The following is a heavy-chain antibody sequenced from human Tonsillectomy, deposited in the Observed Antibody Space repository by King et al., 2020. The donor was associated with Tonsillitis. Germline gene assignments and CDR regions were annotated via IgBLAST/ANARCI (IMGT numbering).Heavy chain of an antibody. D-gene: IGHD5-24*01. V-gene: IGHV2-26*01. CDR2: IFSNDEK. CDR3: ARTLKRWLQSSYWYFDL. CDR1: GFSLSNSRMG. J-gene: IGHJ2*01. Sequence: VTLQESGPVLVKPPETLTLTCTVSGFSLSNSRMGVSWIRQPPGKALEWLAHIFSNDEKSYSTSLKSRLTISKDTSKSQVVLTMTNMDPVDTATYYCARTLKRWLQSSYWYFDLCGRGTLVTVSS.